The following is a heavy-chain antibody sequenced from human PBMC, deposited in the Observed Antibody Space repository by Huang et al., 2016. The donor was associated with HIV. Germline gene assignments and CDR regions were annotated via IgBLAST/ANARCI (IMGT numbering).Heavy chain of an antibody. CDR1: GFTFSSYS. V-gene: IGHV3-21*01. J-gene: IGHJ4*02. CDR2: MSCSSSDI. CDR3: GVSWN. Sequence: EVQLVESGGGLVKPGGSLRLSCAASGFTFSSYSMNGFRQAPGKGLGWVSSMSCSSSDIYYADSVKGRFTISRDNAKNSLYLQMNSLRAEDTAVYYCGVSWNLGQGTLVTVSS. D-gene: IGHD6-13*01.